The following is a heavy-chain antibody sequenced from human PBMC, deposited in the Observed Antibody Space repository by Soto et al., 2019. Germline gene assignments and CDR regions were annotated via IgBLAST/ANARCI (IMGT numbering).Heavy chain of an antibody. V-gene: IGHV4-34*01. CDR3: ARGGDSWSGYPL. Sequence: SETLSLTCALYGGSFDGYYWSWIRQSPGKGLEWIGEIHHSGSTKYNPSLKSRVSLSVDTSTKQFSLKMTSMTAADRGVYYCARGGDSWSGYPLGGHGTQVPVS. J-gene: IGHJ4*01. CDR1: GGSFDGYY. CDR2: IHHSGST. D-gene: IGHD3-3*01.